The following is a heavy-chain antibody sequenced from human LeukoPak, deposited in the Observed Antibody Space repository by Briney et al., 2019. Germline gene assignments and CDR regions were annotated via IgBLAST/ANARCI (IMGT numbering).Heavy chain of an antibody. V-gene: IGHV4-4*07. J-gene: IGHJ4*02. CDR3: ARGRPAVEATRSYYFDY. CDR1: GGSISSYY. Sequence: SETLSLTCTVSGGSISSYYWSWIRQPAGKGLEWIGRIYTSGSTNYNPSLKSRVTMSVDTSKNQFSLKLSSVTAADTAVYYCARGRPAVEATRSYYFDYWGQGTLVTVSS. CDR2: IYTSGST. D-gene: IGHD1-26*01.